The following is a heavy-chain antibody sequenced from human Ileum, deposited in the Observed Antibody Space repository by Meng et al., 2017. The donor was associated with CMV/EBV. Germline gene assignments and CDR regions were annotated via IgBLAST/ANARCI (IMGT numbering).Heavy chain of an antibody. CDR3: VRQVVAASFDY. J-gene: IGHJ4*02. CDR2: INPNSGGT. Sequence: QGQLVQSGAEVKKPGASVKGSCKASGYSFTDNYIHWVRQAPGQGLEWMGWINPNSGGTNYAQKFQGRVTMTRDTSISTAYMELSRLRSDDTAVYYCVRQVVAASFDYWGQGALVTVSS. CDR1: GYSFTDNY. D-gene: IGHD2-15*01. V-gene: IGHV1-2*02.